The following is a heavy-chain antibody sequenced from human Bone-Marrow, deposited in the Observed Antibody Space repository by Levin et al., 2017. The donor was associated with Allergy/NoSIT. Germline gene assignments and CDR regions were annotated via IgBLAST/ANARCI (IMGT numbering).Heavy chain of an antibody. V-gene: IGHV3-48*01. J-gene: IGHJ4*02. CDR3: VRDRYIFGRNSPHFDY. Sequence: LPFSSSFFPFSSSSLPFFLPSPFPGLACVSYISSSGGTIYYADSVKGRFTISRDSAQNSLSLQMDSLRTEDTALYYCVRDRYIFGRNSPHFDYWGQGTLVTVSS. D-gene: IGHD3-3*02. CDR2: ISSSGGTI. CDR1: FFPFSSSS.